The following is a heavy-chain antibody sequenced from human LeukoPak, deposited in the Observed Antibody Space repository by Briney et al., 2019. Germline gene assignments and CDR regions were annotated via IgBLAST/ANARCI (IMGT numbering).Heavy chain of an antibody. CDR2: IRNDGSNK. J-gene: IGHJ4*02. D-gene: IGHD3-3*01. CDR1: GFTFSSYG. CDR3: AKEASKYSDFWSGYLPFEY. Sequence: GGSLRLSCAASGFTFSSYGMHWVRQAPGKGLEWVAFIRNDGSNKYYVDSVKGRFTISRDNSKNTLYLQMNSLRAEDTAVYYCAKEASKYSDFWSGYLPFEYWGQGTLVTVSS. V-gene: IGHV3-30*02.